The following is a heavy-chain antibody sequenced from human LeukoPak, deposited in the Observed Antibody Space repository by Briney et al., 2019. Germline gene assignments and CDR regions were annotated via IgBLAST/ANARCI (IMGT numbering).Heavy chain of an antibody. D-gene: IGHD3-3*01. CDR1: GGTFSSYA. V-gene: IGHV1-69*05. Sequence: SVKVSCKASGGTFSSYAISWVRQAPGQGLEWRGGIIPIFGTANYAQKFQGRVTITTDESTSTAYMELSSLRSEDTAVYYCARVGVSGYTDWFDPWGQGTLVTVSS. CDR2: IIPIFGTA. CDR3: ARVGVSGYTDWFDP. J-gene: IGHJ5*02.